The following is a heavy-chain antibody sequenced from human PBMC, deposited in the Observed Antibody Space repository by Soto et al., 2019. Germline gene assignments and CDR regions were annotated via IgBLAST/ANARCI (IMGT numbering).Heavy chain of an antibody. J-gene: IGHJ2*01. CDR2: ISYDGSNK. CDR3: ARDSSGRYGLYFDL. V-gene: IGHV3-30-3*01. CDR1: GFTFSSYA. D-gene: IGHD6-19*01. Sequence: QVQLVESGGGVVQPGRSLRLSCAASGFTFSSYAMNWVRQAPGKGLEWVAFISYDGSNKYYADSVKGRFTISRDNSKNTLYLQMNSLRAEDTAVYYCARDSSGRYGLYFDLWGRGTLVTVSS.